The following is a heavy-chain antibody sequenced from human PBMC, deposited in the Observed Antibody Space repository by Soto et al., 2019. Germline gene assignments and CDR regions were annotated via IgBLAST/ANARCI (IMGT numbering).Heavy chain of an antibody. J-gene: IGHJ5*02. Sequence: GGSLGLSCAASGFTISGYGMHWVRQAPGKGLEWVAVVWYGGRNNYYADSVKGRFTISRDNSKNTLYLQVNSLRVEDTAVYFCARDASGATMNNWLDPWGQGTLVTVSS. V-gene: IGHV3-33*01. CDR3: ARDASGATMNNWLDP. CDR1: GFTISGYG. D-gene: IGHD5-12*01. CDR2: VWYGGRNN.